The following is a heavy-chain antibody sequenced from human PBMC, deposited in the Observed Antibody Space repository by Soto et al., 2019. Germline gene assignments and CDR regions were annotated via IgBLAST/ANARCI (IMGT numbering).Heavy chain of an antibody. D-gene: IGHD2-2*01. CDR3: ARRPPGYCSSTSCRNWFDP. J-gene: IGHJ5*02. CDR1: GGSISSSSYY. Sequence: QLQLQESGPGLVKPSETLSLTCTVSGGSISSSSYYWGWIRQPPGKGLEWIGSIYYSGSNYYNPSLKSRVTISVDTSKNQFSLKLSSVTAADTAVYYCARRPPGYCSSTSCRNWFDPWGQGTLVTVSS. CDR2: IYYSGSN. V-gene: IGHV4-39*01.